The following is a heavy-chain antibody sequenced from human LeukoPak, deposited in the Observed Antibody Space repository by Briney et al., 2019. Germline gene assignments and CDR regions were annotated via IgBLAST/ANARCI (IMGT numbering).Heavy chain of an antibody. Sequence: GASVKVSCKASGYTFTNYGFNWVRQSPGQGLEWMGNSAYNGNTNYAQKFQDRVTMTTDTSTSTAYMELRSLRSDDTAVYYCARYNSMFRGVTTSHYWGQGTLVTVSS. J-gene: IGHJ4*02. D-gene: IGHD3-10*01. CDR1: GYTFTNYG. CDR3: ARYNSMFRGVTTSHY. CDR2: SAYNGNT. V-gene: IGHV1-18*01.